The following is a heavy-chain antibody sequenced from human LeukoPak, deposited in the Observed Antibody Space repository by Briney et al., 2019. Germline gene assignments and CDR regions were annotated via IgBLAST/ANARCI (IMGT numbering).Heavy chain of an antibody. V-gene: IGHV4-34*01. CDR1: GGSFSGYY. CDR2: IYYSGST. CDR3: AAYSSSWYLNDAFDI. J-gene: IGHJ3*02. Sequence: SETLSLTCAVYGGSFSGYYWSWIRQPPGKGLEWIGSIYYSGSTYYNPSLKSRVTISVDTSKNQFSLKLSSVTAADTAVYYCAAYSSSWYLNDAFDIWGQGTMVTVSS. D-gene: IGHD6-13*01.